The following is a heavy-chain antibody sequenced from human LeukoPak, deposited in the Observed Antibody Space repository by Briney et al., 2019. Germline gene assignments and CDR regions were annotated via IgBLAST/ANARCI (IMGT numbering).Heavy chain of an antibody. J-gene: IGHJ4*02. D-gene: IGHD3-10*01. CDR2: IYYSRST. CDR1: GGSISSSSHY. CDR3: ARHADSGFGELAFDY. V-gene: IGHV4-39*01. Sequence: SETLSLTCTVSGGSISSSSHYWGWIRQPPGKGLEWIGSIYYSRSTCYNPSLKSRVTISVDTSKNQFSLKLTSVTAADTAVYYCARHADSGFGELAFDYWGQGTLVTVSS.